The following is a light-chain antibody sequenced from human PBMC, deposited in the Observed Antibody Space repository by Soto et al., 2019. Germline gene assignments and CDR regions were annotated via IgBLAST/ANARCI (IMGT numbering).Light chain of an antibody. J-gene: IGLJ3*02. V-gene: IGLV2-23*02. CDR3: CSYAGSSTFPLV. CDR2: EVS. CDR1: SSDVGSYNL. Sequence: QSALTQPASVSGSPGQSITISCTGTSSDVGSYNLVSWYQQHPGKAPKLMIYEVSKRPSGVSNRFSGSKSGNTASLTISGLQAEDEADYYCCSYAGSSTFPLVFGGGTKVTVL.